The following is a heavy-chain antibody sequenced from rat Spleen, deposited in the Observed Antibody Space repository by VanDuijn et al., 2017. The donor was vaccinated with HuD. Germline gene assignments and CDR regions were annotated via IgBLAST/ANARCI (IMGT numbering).Heavy chain of an antibody. Sequence: EVQLVETGGGLVQPGRSLKLSCVASGFTFSAYWMYWVRQAPGKGLEWVSSISSDGFNTYYPDSVKGRFTISRANSENTVYLQMNSLRSEDTATYYCAVAGYGYWGHGVMVTVSS. CDR1: GFTFSAYW. CDR2: ISSDGFNT. CDR3: AVAGYGY. D-gene: IGHD1-7*01. J-gene: IGHJ2*01. V-gene: IGHV5-58*01.